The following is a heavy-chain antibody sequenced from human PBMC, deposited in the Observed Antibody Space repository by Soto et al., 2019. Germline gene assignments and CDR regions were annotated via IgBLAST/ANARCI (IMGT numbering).Heavy chain of an antibody. Sequence: HPGGSLRLSCAASGFTFSSYAMSWVRQAPGKGLEWVSAISGSGGSTYYADSVKGRFTTSRDNSKNTLYLQMNSLRAEDTAVYYCAKDLPLGIKLWVSYYFDYWGQGTLVTVSS. CDR2: ISGSGGST. D-gene: IGHD5-18*01. V-gene: IGHV3-23*01. J-gene: IGHJ4*02. CDR1: GFTFSSYA. CDR3: AKDLPLGIKLWVSYYFDY.